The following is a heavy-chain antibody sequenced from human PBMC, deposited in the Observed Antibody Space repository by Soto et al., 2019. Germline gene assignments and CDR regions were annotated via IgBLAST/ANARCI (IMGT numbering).Heavy chain of an antibody. CDR3: ARDPGDIVVVPAAIVNYYYYGMDV. CDR1: GFTFSSYA. V-gene: IGHV3-30-3*01. Sequence: GGSLRLSCAASGFTFSSYAMHWVRQAPGKGLEWVAVISYDGSNKYYADSVKGRFTISRDNSKNTLYLQMNSLRAEDTAVYYCARDPGDIVVVPAAIVNYYYYGMDVWGQGTTVTVSS. CDR2: ISYDGSNK. J-gene: IGHJ6*02. D-gene: IGHD2-2*01.